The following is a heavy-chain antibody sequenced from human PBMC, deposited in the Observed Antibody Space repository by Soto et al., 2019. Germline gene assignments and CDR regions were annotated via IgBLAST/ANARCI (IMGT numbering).Heavy chain of an antibody. J-gene: IGHJ4*02. CDR1: GYTFTDYD. CDR2: INAGKSDT. V-gene: IGHV1-3*01. CDR3: TRQGKI. Sequence: QVQPVQSGAELKEPGASVKVSCKASGYTFTDYDIHWVRQAPGQSLEWMGWINAGKSDTKYSQKFQGRVTITRDTSASTDYMELRSLTSEDTAVYYCTRQGKIWGQGTLITVS.